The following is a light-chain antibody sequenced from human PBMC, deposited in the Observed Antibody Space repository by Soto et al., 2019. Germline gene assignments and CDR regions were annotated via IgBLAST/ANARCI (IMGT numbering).Light chain of an antibody. CDR3: MQALQNPYT. CDR2: LGS. V-gene: IGKV2-28*01. J-gene: IGKJ2*01. Sequence: DFVMTQSPLSLPVTPGEPASISCRSSQSLLHSDGYNYLDWYLQKPGQSPQLLIYLGSNRASGVPDRFSGSGSGTDFTLKISRVEAEDVGVYYCMQALQNPYTFGQGTKMEIK. CDR1: QSLLHSDGYNY.